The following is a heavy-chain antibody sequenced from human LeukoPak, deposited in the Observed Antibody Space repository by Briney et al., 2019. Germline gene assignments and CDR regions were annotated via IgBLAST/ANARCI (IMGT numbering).Heavy chain of an antibody. V-gene: IGHV3-30*02. D-gene: IGHD6-13*01. CDR3: ATLPADSSSWSYYYYMDV. CDR1: GFTFSSYG. J-gene: IGHJ6*03. Sequence: GGSLRLSCAASGFTFSSYGMHWVRQAPGKGLEWVAVIWYDGSNKYYADSVKGRFTISRDNSKNTLYLQMNSLRAEDTAVYYCATLPADSSSWSYYYYMDVWGKGTTVTVSS. CDR2: IWYDGSNK.